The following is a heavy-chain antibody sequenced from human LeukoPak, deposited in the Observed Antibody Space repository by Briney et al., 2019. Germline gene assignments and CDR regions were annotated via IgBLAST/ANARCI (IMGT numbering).Heavy chain of an antibody. J-gene: IGHJ3*02. V-gene: IGHV4-39*01. Sequence: SETLSLTCTVSGCSICSSSYYWGWIRQPPGKGLEWIGSIYYSGSTYYNPSLNSRATITVDTSNNQFSRTLSSVTAADTAVYYLGTRSNVLAFDIWGQGTMVTVSS. CDR2: IYYSGST. CDR1: GCSICSSSYY. CDR3: GTRSNVLAFDI. D-gene: IGHD7-27*01.